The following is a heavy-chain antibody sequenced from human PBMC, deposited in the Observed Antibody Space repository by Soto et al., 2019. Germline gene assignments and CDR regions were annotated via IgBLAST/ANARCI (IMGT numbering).Heavy chain of an antibody. CDR2: IDPSDSYT. D-gene: IGHD3-16*01. Sequence: PGESQKISCEGAGYSFTSYWISWVHQMTGKGLEWMGRIDPSDSYTNYSPSFQGHVTISADKSISTAYLQWSSLKASDTAMYYCAISGLGELPTATGIYGMDVWGQGTTVTVSS. CDR1: GYSFTSYW. V-gene: IGHV5-10-1*01. CDR3: AISGLGELPTATGIYGMDV. J-gene: IGHJ6*02.